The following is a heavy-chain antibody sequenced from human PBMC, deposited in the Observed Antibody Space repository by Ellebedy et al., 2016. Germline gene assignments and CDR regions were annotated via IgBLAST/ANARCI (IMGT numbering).Heavy chain of an antibody. CDR3: ARGVGSGWFDP. CDR1: GFTFGRAW. CDR2: IKSKRDGETT. Sequence: GESLKISCAASGFTFGRAWMNWVRQTPGKGLEWVGRIKSKRDGETTEYAAPVKGRFTISRDDSDNMLSLQMNSLKAEDTAVYYCARGVGSGWFDPWGQGTLVTVSS. D-gene: IGHD2-15*01. V-gene: IGHV3-15*07. J-gene: IGHJ5*02.